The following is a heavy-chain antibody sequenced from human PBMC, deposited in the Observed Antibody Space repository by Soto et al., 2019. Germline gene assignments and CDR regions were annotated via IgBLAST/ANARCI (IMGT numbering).Heavy chain of an antibody. V-gene: IGHV1-69*01. Sequence: QVQLVQSGAEVKKPGSSVKVSCKASGGTFSNFVISWVRQAPGQGLEWMGGIIPIFGTANYAQKFQGRVTITADESTSTAYMGLSSLRAEDTAVYHCAREGPYKPSAYDSSGYYFMDVWGQGTTVTVSS. CDR1: GGTFSNFV. CDR2: IIPIFGTA. D-gene: IGHD3-22*01. J-gene: IGHJ6*02. CDR3: AREGPYKPSAYDSSGYYFMDV.